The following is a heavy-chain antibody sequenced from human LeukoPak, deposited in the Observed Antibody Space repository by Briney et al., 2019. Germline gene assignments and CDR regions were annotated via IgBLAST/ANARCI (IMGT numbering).Heavy chain of an antibody. CDR1: GFTFSSHT. Sequence: PGRSLRLSCAASGFTFSSHTMIWVRQAAGKGLQWVSSISARGDITNSADSLKGRFTISRDNSKNRVDLQMASLRAEDTAVYYCARSAFFGMEAGEFDYWGQGALVTVSS. V-gene: IGHV3-23*01. CDR3: ARSAFFGMEAGEFDY. D-gene: IGHD2-15*01. J-gene: IGHJ4*02. CDR2: ISARGDIT.